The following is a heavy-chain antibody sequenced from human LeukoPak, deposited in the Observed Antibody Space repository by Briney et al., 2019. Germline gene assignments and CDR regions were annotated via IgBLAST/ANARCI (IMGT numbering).Heavy chain of an antibody. V-gene: IGHV4-39*07. D-gene: IGHD3-16*01. CDR3: ARCRKLLRPHYYYYGMDV. Sequence: SETLSLTCTVSGGSISSSSYYWGWIRQPPGKGLEWIGSIYYSGSTYYNPSLKSRVTISVDTSKNQFSLKLSSVTAADTAVYYCARCRKLLRPHYYYYGMDVWGQGTTVTVSS. CDR2: IYYSGST. J-gene: IGHJ6*02. CDR1: GGSISSSSYY.